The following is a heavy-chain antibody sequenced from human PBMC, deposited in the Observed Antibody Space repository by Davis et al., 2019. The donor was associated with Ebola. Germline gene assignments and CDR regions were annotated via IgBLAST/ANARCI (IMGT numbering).Heavy chain of an antibody. J-gene: IGHJ4*02. CDR3: AGGASYPGF. V-gene: IGHV3-7*03. D-gene: IGHD2-2*01. Sequence: PGGSLRLSCAASGFTFITYWMSWFRQAPGKGLEWVASIKQDGSEKNYVDSVEGRFTISRDNAENSLYLQMNSLRTEDTAVYFCAGGASYPGFWGQGTLVTVSS. CDR1: GFTFITYW. CDR2: IKQDGSEK.